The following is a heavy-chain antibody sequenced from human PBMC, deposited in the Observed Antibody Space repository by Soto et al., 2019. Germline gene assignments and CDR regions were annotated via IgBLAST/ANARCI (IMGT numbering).Heavy chain of an antibody. CDR1: GYTFTGYY. Sequence: ASVKVSCKASGYTFTGYYMHWVRQAPGQGLEWRGWINPNSGGKNNAQKFQGWVTMTRDTSISTAYMELSRLRSDDTAVYYCARSGRLRYFAGFAPWGQGTLVTVSS. CDR3: ARSGRLRYFAGFAP. CDR2: INPNSGGK. D-gene: IGHD3-9*01. J-gene: IGHJ5*02. V-gene: IGHV1-2*04.